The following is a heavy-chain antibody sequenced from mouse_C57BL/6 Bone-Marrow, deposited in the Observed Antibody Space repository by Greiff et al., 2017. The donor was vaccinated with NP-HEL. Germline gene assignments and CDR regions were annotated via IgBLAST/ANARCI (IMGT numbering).Heavy chain of an antibody. Sequence: EVQLQEPGGDLVKPGGSLKLSCAASGFTFSSYGMSWVRQTPDKRLEWVATISSGGSYTYYPDSVKGRFTISRDNAKNTLYLQMSRMKSDDTAMYDCARHYDYGDAMDYGGQGTAVTVSA. J-gene: IGHJ4*01. CDR1: GFTFSSYG. D-gene: IGHD2-4*01. V-gene: IGHV5-6*01. CDR3: ARHYDYGDAMDY. CDR2: ISSGGSYT.